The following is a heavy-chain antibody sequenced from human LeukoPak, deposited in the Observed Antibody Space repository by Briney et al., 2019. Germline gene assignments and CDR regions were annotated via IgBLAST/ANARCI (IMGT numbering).Heavy chain of an antibody. V-gene: IGHV1-3*01. J-gene: IGHJ6*04. CDR1: GYTFTSYA. D-gene: IGHD3-10*01. Sequence: ASVKVSCKASGYTFTSYAMHWVRQAPGQRLEWMGWINAGNGNTKYSQKFQGRVTITRDTSASTAYMELSSLRSEDTAVYYCAREGILWFGESPYYYYGMDVWGKGTTVTASS. CDR3: AREGILWFGESPYYYYGMDV. CDR2: INAGNGNT.